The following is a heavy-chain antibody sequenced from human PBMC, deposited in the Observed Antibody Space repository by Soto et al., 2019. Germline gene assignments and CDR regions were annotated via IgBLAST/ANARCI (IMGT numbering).Heavy chain of an antibody. D-gene: IGHD3-3*01. V-gene: IGHV4-34*01. CDR3: ARSRDIYDFWSGYYPYFDY. CDR2: INHSGST. Sequence: QVQLQQWGAGLLKPSETLSLTCAVYGGPFSGYYWSWIRQPPGKGLEWIGEINHSGSTNYNPSLKSRVTISVDTSKNQFSLKLSSVTAADTAVYYCARSRDIYDFWSGYYPYFDYWGQGTLVTVSS. J-gene: IGHJ4*02. CDR1: GGPFSGYY.